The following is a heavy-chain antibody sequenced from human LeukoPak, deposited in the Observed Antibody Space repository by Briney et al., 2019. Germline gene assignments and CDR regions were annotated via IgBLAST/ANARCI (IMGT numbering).Heavy chain of an antibody. CDR3: ARSGGYSSPQNY. D-gene: IGHD6-19*01. V-gene: IGHV4-39*07. J-gene: IGHJ4*02. CDR1: GGSISSSNYY. Sequence: TSETLSLTCTVSGGSISSSNYYWSWIRQPPGKGLEWIGEINRNGSTNYNPSLKSRVTISIDTSKNQFSLRLNSVTAADTAVYYCARSGGYSSPQNYWGQGTLVTVSS. CDR2: INRNGST.